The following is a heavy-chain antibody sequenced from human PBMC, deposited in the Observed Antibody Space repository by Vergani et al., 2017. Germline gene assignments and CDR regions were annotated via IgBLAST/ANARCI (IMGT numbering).Heavy chain of an antibody. Sequence: QVQLQESGPGLVKPSETLSLTCTVSGGSISSYYWSWIRQPAGKGLEWIGRIYTSGSTNYNPSLKSRVTMSVDTSKNQFSLKLSSVTAADTAVYYCAREGTYYDFWSGYLTQRNYYYYYMDVWGKGP. CDR2: IYTSGST. V-gene: IGHV4-4*07. D-gene: IGHD3-3*01. CDR3: AREGTYYDFWSGYLTQRNYYYYYMDV. J-gene: IGHJ6*03. CDR1: GGSISSYY.